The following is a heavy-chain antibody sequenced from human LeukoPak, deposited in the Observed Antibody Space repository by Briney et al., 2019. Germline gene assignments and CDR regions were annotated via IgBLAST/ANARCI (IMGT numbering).Heavy chain of an antibody. V-gene: IGHV3-9*01. CDR2: ISWNSGNI. D-gene: IGHD3-10*01. J-gene: IGHJ4*02. Sequence: GGSLRLSCVASGFTFGDYAMHWVRQAPGKGLEWVSGISWNSGNIGYADSVKGRFTISRDNAKNSPYLQMKSLRAEDTAFYYCAKDLNLYASGSPNWGQGTLVTVSS. CDR3: AKDLNLYASGSPN. CDR1: GFTFGDYA.